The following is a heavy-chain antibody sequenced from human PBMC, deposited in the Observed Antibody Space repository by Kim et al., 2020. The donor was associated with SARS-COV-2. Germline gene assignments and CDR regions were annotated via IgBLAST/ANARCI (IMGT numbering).Heavy chain of an antibody. CDR3: ARAKNNNWHTFDY. J-gene: IGHJ4*02. V-gene: IGHV3-30*14. D-gene: IGHD1-1*01. Sequence: YADSVKGRSTISRDKSKNTLYLQMNSLRVEDTNIYYWARAKNNNWHTFDYWGQGTLLAVSS.